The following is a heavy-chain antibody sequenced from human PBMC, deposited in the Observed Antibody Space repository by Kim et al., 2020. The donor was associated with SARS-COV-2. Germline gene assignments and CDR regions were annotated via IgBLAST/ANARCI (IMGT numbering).Heavy chain of an antibody. Sequence: SETLSLTCTVSGGSISSYYWSWIRQPPGKGLEWIGYIYYSGSTNYNPSLKSRVTISVDTSKNQFSLKLSSVTAADTAVYYCARGADTIFGVVKTFDPWGQGTLVTVSS. J-gene: IGHJ5*02. D-gene: IGHD3-3*01. V-gene: IGHV4-59*13. CDR3: ARGADTIFGVVKTFDP. CDR2: IYYSGST. CDR1: GGSISSYY.